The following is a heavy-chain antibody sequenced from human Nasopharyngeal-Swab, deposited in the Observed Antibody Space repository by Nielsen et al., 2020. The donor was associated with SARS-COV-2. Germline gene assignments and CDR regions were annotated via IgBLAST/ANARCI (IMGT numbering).Heavy chain of an antibody. CDR2: IRSKGNSYAT. D-gene: IGHD4-17*01. CDR1: GFIFSDSA. V-gene: IGHV3-73*01. Sequence: GESLKISCAASGFIFSDSAIHWVRQASGKGLEWVGRIRSKGNSYATEYAASVEGRFTISRDDSKNTAYLQMNSLRAEDTAVYYCAKDYGDYPWYFDYWGQGTLVTVSS. CDR3: AKDYGDYPWYFDY. J-gene: IGHJ4*02.